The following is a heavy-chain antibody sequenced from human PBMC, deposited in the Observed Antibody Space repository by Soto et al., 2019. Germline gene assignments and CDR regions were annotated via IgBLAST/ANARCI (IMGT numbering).Heavy chain of an antibody. J-gene: IGHJ4*02. CDR1: GGSIGSSSYY. V-gene: IGHV4-39*01. Sequence: SETLSLTCTVSGGSIGSSSYYWGWIRQPPGKGLEWIGSIYDRGSTYNNPSLKSRLTTSVDTSKNQFSLKLTSVTAADTAVYYGARHGYSSGRTYFDYWGQGTLVTVSS. CDR3: ARHGYSSGRTYFDY. D-gene: IGHD6-19*01. CDR2: IYDRGST.